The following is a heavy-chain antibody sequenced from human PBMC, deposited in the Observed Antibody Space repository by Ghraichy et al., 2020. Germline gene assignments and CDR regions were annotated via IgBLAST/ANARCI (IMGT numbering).Heavy chain of an antibody. D-gene: IGHD6-19*01. CDR2: INHSGST. J-gene: IGHJ4*02. Sequence: SQTLSLTCAVYGGSFSGYYWSWIRQPPGKGLEWIGEINHSGSTNYNPSLKSRVTISVDTSKNQFSLKLSSVTAADTAVYYCARQMVARRGSSGWLRRLFLFDYWGQGTLVTVSS. CDR3: ARQMVARRGSSGWLRRLFLFDY. CDR1: GGSFSGYY. V-gene: IGHV4-34*01.